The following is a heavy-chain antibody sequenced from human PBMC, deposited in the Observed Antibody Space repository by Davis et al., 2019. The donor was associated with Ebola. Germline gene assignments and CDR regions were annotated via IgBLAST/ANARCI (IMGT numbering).Heavy chain of an antibody. D-gene: IGHD3-3*01. V-gene: IGHV4-34*01. CDR1: GGSFSGYY. Sequence: SETLSLTCAVYGGSFSGYYWSWIRQPPGKGLEWIGEINHSGSTYYNPSLKSRVTISVDTSKNQFSLKLSSVTAADTAVYYCARGRILEVGWVDPWGQGTLGTVSS. J-gene: IGHJ5*02. CDR2: INHSGST. CDR3: ARGRILEVGWVDP.